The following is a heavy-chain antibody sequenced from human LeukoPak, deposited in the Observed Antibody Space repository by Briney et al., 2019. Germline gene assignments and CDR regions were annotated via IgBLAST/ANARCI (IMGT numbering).Heavy chain of an antibody. Sequence: SQALSLTCTVSGGSISSGGYYWSWIRQPPGKGLEWIGEINHSGSTKYNPSLKSRVTISVDRSKYQFSLKLRSVTAADTAVYYCARGPDFYDSSGYYPIWGQGTLVTVSS. V-gene: IGHV4-30-2*01. CDR3: ARGPDFYDSSGYYPI. D-gene: IGHD3-22*01. CDR2: INHSGST. J-gene: IGHJ4*02. CDR1: GGSISSGGYY.